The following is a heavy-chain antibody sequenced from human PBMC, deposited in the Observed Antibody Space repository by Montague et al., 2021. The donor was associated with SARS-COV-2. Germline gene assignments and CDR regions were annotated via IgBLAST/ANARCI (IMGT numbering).Heavy chain of an antibody. CDR2: IYYSGST. CDR3: ARAQMNRITIFGVVAEFDP. V-gene: IGHV4-59*01. Sequence: SETLSLTCTVSGGSISSYYWSWIRQPPGKGLEWIGYIYYSGSTNYNPSLKSRVTISVDTSKNQFSLKLSSVTAADTAVHYCARAQMNRITIFGVVAEFDPWGQGTLVTVSS. J-gene: IGHJ5*02. D-gene: IGHD3-3*01. CDR1: GGSISSYY.